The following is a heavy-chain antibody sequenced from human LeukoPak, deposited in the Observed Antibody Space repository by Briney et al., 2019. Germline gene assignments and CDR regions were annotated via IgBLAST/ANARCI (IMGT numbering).Heavy chain of an antibody. V-gene: IGHV4-59*01. Sequence: SETLSLTCTVSGGSISSYYWSWIRQPPGKGLEWIGYIYYSGSTNYNPSLKSRATISVDTSKNQFSLKLSSVTAADTAVYYCAREISYYDFWSGYYTPNWFDPWGQGTLVTVSS. D-gene: IGHD3-3*01. CDR1: GGSISSYY. CDR3: AREISYYDFWSGYYTPNWFDP. J-gene: IGHJ5*02. CDR2: IYYSGST.